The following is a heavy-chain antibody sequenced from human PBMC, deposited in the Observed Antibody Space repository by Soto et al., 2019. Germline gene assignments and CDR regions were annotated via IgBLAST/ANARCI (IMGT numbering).Heavy chain of an antibody. Sequence: GGSLRLSCAASGFTFSSYAMSWVRQAPGKGLEWVSAISGSGGSTYYADSVKGRFTISRDNSKNTLYLQMNSLRAEDTAVYYCATSRYDFWSDYYSFDYWGQGTLVTVSS. CDR1: GFTFSSYA. V-gene: IGHV3-23*01. CDR2: ISGSGGST. D-gene: IGHD3-3*01. CDR3: ATSRYDFWSDYYSFDY. J-gene: IGHJ4*02.